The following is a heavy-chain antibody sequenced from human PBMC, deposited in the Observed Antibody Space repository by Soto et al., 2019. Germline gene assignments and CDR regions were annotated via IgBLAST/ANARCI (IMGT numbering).Heavy chain of an antibody. J-gene: IGHJ5*02. D-gene: IGHD2-8*01. CDR2: IIPILGST. CDR3: AKKNPHGDSNKAWLDP. Sequence: QVQLLQSGAELREPGSSVRISCTPSGGTFVSSAFAWERQAPGGKIEWMGGIIPILGSTKYAEKFLGRLTIRADDSSRTAYLELSSLTFDDTAVYFCAKKNPHGDSNKAWLDPWGQGTLVTVST. V-gene: IGHV1-69*01. CDR1: GGTFVSSA.